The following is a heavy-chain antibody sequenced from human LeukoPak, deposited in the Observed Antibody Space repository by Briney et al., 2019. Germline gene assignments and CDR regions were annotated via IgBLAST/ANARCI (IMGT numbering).Heavy chain of an antibody. CDR2: IYTSGST. V-gene: IGHV4-4*07. CDR1: GGSISSYY. J-gene: IGHJ4*02. CDR3: ARSSSSWYEVYFDY. Sequence: SETLSLTRTVSGGSISSYYWSWIRQPAGKGLEWIGRIYTSGSTNYNPSLKSRVTMSVDTSKNQFSLKLSSVTAADTAVYYCARSSSSWYEVYFDYWGQGTLVTVSS. D-gene: IGHD6-13*01.